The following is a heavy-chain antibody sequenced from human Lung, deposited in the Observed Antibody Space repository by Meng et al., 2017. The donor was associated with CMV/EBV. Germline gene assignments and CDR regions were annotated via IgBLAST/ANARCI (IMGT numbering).Heavy chain of an antibody. CDR3: AREYCGGDCYSNWFDP. D-gene: IGHD2-21*01. J-gene: IGHJ5*02. CDR2: INPNSGGT. V-gene: IGHV1-2*02. Sequence: GYTFTGYYMNWVRQATGQGLEWMGWINPNSGGTNYAQKFQGRVTMTRDTSISTAYMELSRLRSDDTAVYYCAREYCGGDCYSNWFDPWGQGTLVTVSS. CDR1: GYTFTGYY.